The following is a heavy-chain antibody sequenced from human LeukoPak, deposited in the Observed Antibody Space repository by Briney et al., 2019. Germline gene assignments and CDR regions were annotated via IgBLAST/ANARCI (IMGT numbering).Heavy chain of an antibody. J-gene: IGHJ3*02. Sequence: SQTLSLTCAISGDSVSSNSVAWNWIRQSPSRGLEWLGRTYYRSKWINDYALSVQSRITINPDTSKNQFSLQLSSVTAADTAVYYCAREPDIATATNDAFDIWGQGTTVTVSS. CDR3: AREPDIATATNDAFDI. CDR2: TYYRSKWIN. V-gene: IGHV6-1*01. D-gene: IGHD6-13*01. CDR1: GDSVSSNSVA.